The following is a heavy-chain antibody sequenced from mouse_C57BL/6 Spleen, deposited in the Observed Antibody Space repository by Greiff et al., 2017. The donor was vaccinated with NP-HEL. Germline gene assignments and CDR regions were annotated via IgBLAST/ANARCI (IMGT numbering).Heavy chain of an antibody. CDR2: IHPNSGST. V-gene: IGHV1-64*01. CDR1: GYTFTSYW. J-gene: IGHJ2*01. CDR3: ARKNLDGYYPFDY. D-gene: IGHD2-3*01. Sequence: VQLQQPGAELVKPGASVKLSCKASGYTFTSYWMHWVKQRPGQGLEWIGMIHPNSGSTNYNEKFKSKATLTVDKSSSTAYMQLSSLTSEDSAVYYCARKNLDGYYPFDYWGQGTTLTVSS.